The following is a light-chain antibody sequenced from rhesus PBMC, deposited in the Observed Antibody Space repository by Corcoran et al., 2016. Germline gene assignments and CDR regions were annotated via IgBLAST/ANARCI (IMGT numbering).Light chain of an antibody. J-gene: IGKJ1*01. CDR3: QHYYSTHRT. Sequence: DIQMTQSPSSLSASVGDRVTITCRASQGIANDLAWYQQKPGETPKLLIYEASSLQSGIPSRFSGSGSGTDFTLTISSLQSEDFATYYCQHYYSTHRTFGQGTKVEIK. CDR2: EAS. CDR1: QGIAND. V-gene: IGKV1-25*01.